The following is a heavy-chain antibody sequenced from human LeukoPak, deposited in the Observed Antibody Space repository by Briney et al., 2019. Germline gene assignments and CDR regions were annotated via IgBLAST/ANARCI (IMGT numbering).Heavy chain of an antibody. V-gene: IGHV3-30*03. CDR3: ARGDGYCSGGSCYSGSGGFDI. Sequence: PGGSLRLSCAASGFTFSSYGMHWVRQAPGKGLEWVAVISYDGSNKYYADSVKGRFTISRDNAKNSLYLQMDSLRAEDTAVYYCARGDGYCSGGSCYSGSGGFDIWGQGTTVTVSS. CDR2: ISYDGSNK. CDR1: GFTFSSYG. J-gene: IGHJ3*02. D-gene: IGHD2-15*01.